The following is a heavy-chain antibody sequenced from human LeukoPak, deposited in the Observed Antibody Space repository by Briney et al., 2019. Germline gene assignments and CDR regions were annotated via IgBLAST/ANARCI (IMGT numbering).Heavy chain of an antibody. V-gene: IGHV3-7*01. CDR1: GFTFSSYW. CDR2: IKQDGSEK. D-gene: IGHD3-3*01. CDR3: ARETYYDFWSGYYTNYYMDV. Sequence: PGGSLRLSCAASGFTFSSYWMSWVRQAPGKGLEWVANIKQDGSEKYYVDSVKGRFTISRDNAKNSLYLQMNSLRAEDTAVYYCARETYYDFWSGYYTNYYMDVWGKGTTVTVSS. J-gene: IGHJ6*03.